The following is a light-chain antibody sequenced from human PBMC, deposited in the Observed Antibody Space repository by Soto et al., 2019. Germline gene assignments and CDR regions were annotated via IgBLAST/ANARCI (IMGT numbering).Light chain of an antibody. CDR2: EAT. CDR1: SSDVGTYDL. CDR3: CSFAGSNSGV. Sequence: QYDLTQPASVSGSPGQSITISCTGNSSDVGTYDLVSWYQHHPRAAPDFIIYEATRRPSGISHRFSGTKSGTTASLTISVVQAEDEAYYYSCSFAGSNSGVFGGGTKLTVL. J-gene: IGLJ3*02. V-gene: IGLV2-23*01.